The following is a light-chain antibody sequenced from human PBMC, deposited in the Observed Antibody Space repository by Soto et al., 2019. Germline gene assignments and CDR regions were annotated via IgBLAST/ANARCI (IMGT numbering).Light chain of an antibody. CDR3: ATWVDSLNGFYV. CDR2: RNN. V-gene: IGLV1-47*01. CDR1: TSNIGSNY. J-gene: IGLJ1*01. Sequence: HSVLTQPPSASGTPGQGVTISCSGSTSNIGSNYVYWYQQLPGTAPKLLIYRNNQRPSGVPDRFSGSKSGTSASLAISGLRSDDEADYFCATWVDSLNGFYVFGTGTKVTVL.